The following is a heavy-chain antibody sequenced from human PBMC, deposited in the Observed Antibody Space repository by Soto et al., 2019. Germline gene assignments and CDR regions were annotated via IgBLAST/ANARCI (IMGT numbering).Heavy chain of an antibody. CDR1: GFTFSSYA. CDR2: ISGSGGST. V-gene: IGHV3-23*01. Sequence: GGSLRLSCAASGFTFSSYAMSWVRQAPGKGLEWVSAISGSGGSTYYADSVKGRFTISRDNSKNTLYLQMNSLRAEDTAVYYCAKGASGGYSSSWQFDYWGQGTLVTVSS. D-gene: IGHD6-13*01. CDR3: AKGASGGYSSSWQFDY. J-gene: IGHJ4*02.